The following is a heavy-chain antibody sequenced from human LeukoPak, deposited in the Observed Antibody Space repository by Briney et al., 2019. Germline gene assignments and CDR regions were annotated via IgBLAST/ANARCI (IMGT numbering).Heavy chain of an antibody. V-gene: IGHV3-74*01. J-gene: IGHJ4*02. D-gene: IGHD2-15*01. Sequence: GGSLRLSCAASGFTFSSYWMHWVRQAPGKGLVWVSRINSDGSSTSYADSVKGRFTISRDNAKNSLYLQMNSLRAEDTAVYYCARDAPGGVCSGGSCFDYWGQGTLVTVSS. CDR1: GFTFSSYW. CDR3: ARDAPGGVCSGGSCFDY. CDR2: INSDGSST.